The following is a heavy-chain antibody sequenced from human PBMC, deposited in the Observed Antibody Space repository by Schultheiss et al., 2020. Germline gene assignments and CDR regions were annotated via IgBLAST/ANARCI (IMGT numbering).Heavy chain of an antibody. CDR1: GFTFSTYS. J-gene: IGHJ4*02. CDR3: ARYYGDGFFDY. Sequence: ESLRLSCAASGFTFSTYSMNWVRQAPGKGLEWIGEINHSGSTNYNPSLKSRVTISVDTSKNQFSLKLSSVTAADTAVYYCARYYGDGFFDYWGQGTLVNVYS. V-gene: IGHV4-34*01. CDR2: INHSGST. D-gene: IGHD4-17*01.